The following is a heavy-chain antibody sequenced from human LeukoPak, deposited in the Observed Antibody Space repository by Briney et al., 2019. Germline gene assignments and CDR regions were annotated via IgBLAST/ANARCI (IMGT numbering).Heavy chain of an antibody. Sequence: GGSLRLSCEASGFIFSNYGMHWVRQAPGKGLEWVALIWYDGQTKFYADSVKGRFTISRDNSGNTLFLHMTSLRVEDTAVYYCAREWGRIAVAGGPGYWGQGALVTVSS. V-gene: IGHV3-33*01. CDR3: AREWGRIAVAGGPGY. D-gene: IGHD6-19*01. J-gene: IGHJ4*02. CDR1: GFIFSNYG. CDR2: IWYDGQTK.